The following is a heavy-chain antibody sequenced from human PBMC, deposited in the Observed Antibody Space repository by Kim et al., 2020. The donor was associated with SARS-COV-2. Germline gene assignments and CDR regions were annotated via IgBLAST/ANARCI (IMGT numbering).Heavy chain of an antibody. Sequence: GYAGSVKGRFTISRDNAKNSLYLQMNSLRAEDTALYYCAKGAPSLYYFDYWGQGTLVTVSS. J-gene: IGHJ4*02. V-gene: IGHV3-9*01. D-gene: IGHD1-26*01. CDR3: AKGAPSLYYFDY.